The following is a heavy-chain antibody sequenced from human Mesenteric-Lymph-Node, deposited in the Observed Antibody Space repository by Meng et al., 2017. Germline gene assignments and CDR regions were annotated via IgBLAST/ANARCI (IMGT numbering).Heavy chain of an antibody. D-gene: IGHD3-3*01. CDR1: GFTFSDYY. Sequence: GGSLRLSCAASGFTFSDYYMSWIRQAPGKGLEWVSYISSSGSTIYYADSVKGRFTISRDNAKNSLYLQMNSLRAEDTALYYCAKAYYDFWSGYYPLDYWGQGTLVTVSS. CDR2: ISSSGSTI. J-gene: IGHJ4*02. V-gene: IGHV3-11*01. CDR3: AKAYYDFWSGYYPLDY.